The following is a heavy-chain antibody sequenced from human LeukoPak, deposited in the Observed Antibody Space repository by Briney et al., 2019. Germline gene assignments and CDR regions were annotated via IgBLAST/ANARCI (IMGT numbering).Heavy chain of an antibody. CDR2: ISSSSSYI. V-gene: IGHV3-21*01. Sequence: GGSLRLSCAASGFTVSSNYMSWVRQAPGKGLEWVSSISSSSSYIYYADSVKGRFTISRDNAKNSLYLQMNSLRAEDTAVYYCARASIAAAGSFDYWGQGTLVTVSS. J-gene: IGHJ4*02. D-gene: IGHD6-13*01. CDR3: ARASIAAAGSFDY. CDR1: GFTVSSNY.